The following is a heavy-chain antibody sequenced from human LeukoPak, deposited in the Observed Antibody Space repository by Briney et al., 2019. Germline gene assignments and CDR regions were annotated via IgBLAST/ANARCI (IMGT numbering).Heavy chain of an antibody. CDR3: ARDLSSSSTVYYYYYMDV. J-gene: IGHJ6*03. D-gene: IGHD6-6*01. V-gene: IGHV4-39*07. Sequence: SETLSLTCTVSGGSINSRTYYWGWIRQPPGKGLEWIGTIYYSGTTYYNPSLKSRVTISLDTSKNQFSLRLSSVTAADTAIYYCARDLSSSSTVYYYYYMDVWGKGTTVTVSS. CDR2: IYYSGTT. CDR1: GGSINSRTYY.